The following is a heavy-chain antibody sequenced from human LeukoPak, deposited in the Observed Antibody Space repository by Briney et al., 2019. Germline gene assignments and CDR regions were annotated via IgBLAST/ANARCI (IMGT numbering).Heavy chain of an antibody. CDR1: GFTFSSAW. D-gene: IGHD6-6*01. CDR2: IGSDNKP. V-gene: IGHV3-23*01. J-gene: IGHJ6*02. Sequence: GGSLRLSCAASGFTFSSAWMTWVRQAPGKGLEWVSSIGSDNKPHYSESVKGRFAISRDNSKSMLFLQLNSLRAEDTAVYYCAKDWIAARSYYYYGMDVWGQGTTVTVSS. CDR3: AKDWIAARSYYYYGMDV.